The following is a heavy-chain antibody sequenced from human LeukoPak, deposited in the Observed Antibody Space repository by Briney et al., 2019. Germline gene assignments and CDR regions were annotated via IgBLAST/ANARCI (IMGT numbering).Heavy chain of an antibody. CDR2: IKQDGSET. CDR1: GFTLSSHW. D-gene: IGHD2-2*01. Sequence: GGSLRLSCAASGFTLSSHWMGWVRQAPGKGLEWVANIKQDGSETYYVDSVKGRFTISRDNAKNSLYLQMNSLRAEDTAVYYCARETQYCSSTSLGLECTNNWFDPWGQGTLVTVSS. J-gene: IGHJ5*02. CDR3: ARETQYCSSTSLGLECTNNWFDP. V-gene: IGHV3-7*01.